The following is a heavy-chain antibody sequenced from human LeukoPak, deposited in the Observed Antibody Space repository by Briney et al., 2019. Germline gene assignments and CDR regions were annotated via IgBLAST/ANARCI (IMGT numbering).Heavy chain of an antibody. CDR1: GASISQHY. J-gene: IGHJ3*02. CDR2: FYYDGST. V-gene: IGHV4-59*11. CDR3: TRGITGHYRSMGGFAFDI. D-gene: IGHD2-8*02. Sequence: PSETLSLTCTVSGASISQHYWSWIRQPPGKGLEYIGYFYYDGSTNYTSSVRSRVTILVDTSKNQFTLNLRSVTAADTAKYYCTRGITGHYRSMGGFAFDIWGQGTVVAVSP.